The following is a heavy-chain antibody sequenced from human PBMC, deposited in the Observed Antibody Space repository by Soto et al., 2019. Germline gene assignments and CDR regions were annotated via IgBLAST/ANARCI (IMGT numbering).Heavy chain of an antibody. CDR2: ISSNGGST. CDR1: GFTLSKYA. J-gene: IGHJ4*02. D-gene: IGHD3-10*01. V-gene: IGHV3-64D*06. CDR3: IKDRGGICRDFDY. Sequence: QPGGSLRLSCSASGFTLSKYAMHWVRQAPGKGLEYVSGISSNGGSTYYTDSVKGRFTISRDNSQTTLYLQMTSLRAEDTAVYYCIKDRGGICRDFDYWGQGTLVTVSS.